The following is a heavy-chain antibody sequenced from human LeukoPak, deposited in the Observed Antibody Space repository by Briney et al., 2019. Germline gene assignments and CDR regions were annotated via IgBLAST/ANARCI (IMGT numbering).Heavy chain of an antibody. Sequence: SVKVSCKASGGTFSSYAISWVRQAPGQGLEWMGGIIPIFGTANYAQKFQGRVTITADESTSTAYMELSSLRSEDTAVYYCATFAPHCTNGVCPTWGQGTLVTVSS. V-gene: IGHV1-69*13. CDR1: GGTFSSYA. D-gene: IGHD2-8*01. CDR2: IIPIFGTA. J-gene: IGHJ5*02. CDR3: ATFAPHCTNGVCPT.